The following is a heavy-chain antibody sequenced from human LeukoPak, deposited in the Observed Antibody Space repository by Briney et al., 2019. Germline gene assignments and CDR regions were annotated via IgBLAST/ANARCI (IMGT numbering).Heavy chain of an antibody. Sequence: AGGSLRLSCAASGFTLSSHTMNWVRQAPGKGLEWVSYITGGSTTIYYADSVKGRFTISRDNAKNSLYLQMNSLRAEDTAVYYCARDYSTVTTFFDYWGQGTLVTVSS. CDR2: ITGGSTTI. D-gene: IGHD4-17*01. V-gene: IGHV3-48*01. CDR1: GFTLSSHT. J-gene: IGHJ4*02. CDR3: ARDYSTVTTFFDY.